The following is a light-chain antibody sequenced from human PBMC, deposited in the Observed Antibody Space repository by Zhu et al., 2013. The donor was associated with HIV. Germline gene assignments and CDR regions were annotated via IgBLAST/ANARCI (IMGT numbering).Light chain of an antibody. CDR2: KTS. V-gene: IGKV1-5*03. CDR3: QQYNIYSLT. J-gene: IGKJ4*01. CDR1: QSISTW. Sequence: IQLTQSPSSLSASVGDRVTITCLASQSISTWLAWYQQKPGKAPKLLIYKTSTLESGVPSRFSSSGTGTEFTLTISSLQPDDFATYYCQQYNIYSLTFGGGTKVEVK.